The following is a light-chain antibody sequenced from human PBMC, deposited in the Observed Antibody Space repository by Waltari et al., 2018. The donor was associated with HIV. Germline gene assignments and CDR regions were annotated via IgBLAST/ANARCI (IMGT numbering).Light chain of an antibody. V-gene: IGKV3-11*01. CDR2: DAS. CDR3: QQRNNWPF. J-gene: IGKJ3*01. Sequence: EVVLTPSPATLSLSPGERATLSCRASQSVGSYLACYQQKPGQAPRLLIYDASNRATGIPARFSGSGSGTDFTLTISSLEPEDVAVYYCQQRNNWPFFGPGAKVDIK. CDR1: QSVGSY.